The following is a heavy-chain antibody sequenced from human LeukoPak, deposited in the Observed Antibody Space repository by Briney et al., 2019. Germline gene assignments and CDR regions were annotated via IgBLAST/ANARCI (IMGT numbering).Heavy chain of an antibody. CDR2: INHRGST. CDR3: ARGGRTVGTTSLRDY. J-gene: IGHJ4*02. Sequence: SETLSLTCAVYGGSLSGYYWSWIRQPPGKGLEWIGEINHRGSTNYNPSLKSRVTISVHTSTNQFSLKLSSVTAADTAVYYCARGGRTVGTTSLRDYWGQGTLVTVSS. V-gene: IGHV4-34*01. CDR1: GGSLSGYY. D-gene: IGHD1-26*01.